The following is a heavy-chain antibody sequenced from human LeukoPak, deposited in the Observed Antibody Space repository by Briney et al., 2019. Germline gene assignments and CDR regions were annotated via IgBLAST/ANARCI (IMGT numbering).Heavy chain of an antibody. CDR2: TYFTSEWYT. J-gene: IGHJ3*02. V-gene: IGHV6-1*01. CDR3: ARDQSWTTGFDI. CDR1: GDSVSSNRVT. Sequence: SQTLLLTCAIFGDSVSSNRVTWNWIRQSPSRGLEWLGRTYFTSEWYTAYAVSVKNRIIITPDTSKNQFSLQLNPLTPEDTAVYFCARDQSWTTGFDIWGQGTTVTVSS. D-gene: IGHD2-8*02.